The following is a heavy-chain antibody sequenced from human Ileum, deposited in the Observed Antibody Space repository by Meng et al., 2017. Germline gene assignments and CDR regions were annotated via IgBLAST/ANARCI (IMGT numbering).Heavy chain of an antibody. CDR2: IYDSGST. D-gene: IGHD1-1*01. Sequence: QVQLQESGPGRVKHSQTLSRTCTVSGGSISSGGYYWSWIRQHPGKGLEWMGYIYDSGSTYYNPSLKSRIAISGDTSKNQFSLNLSSVTAADTAVYYCARGGTAYFDYWGQGTLVTVSS. CDR3: ARGGTAYFDY. V-gene: IGHV4-31*03. J-gene: IGHJ4*02. CDR1: GGSISSGGYY.